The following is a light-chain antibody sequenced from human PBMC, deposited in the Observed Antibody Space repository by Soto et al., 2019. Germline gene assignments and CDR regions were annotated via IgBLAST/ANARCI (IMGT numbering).Light chain of an antibody. CDR1: FSDVGGYDY. J-gene: IGLJ1*01. CDR2: EVT. CDR3: SSHTSGSTRV. V-gene: IGLV2-14*01. Sequence: QSALPQPASLSGSPGQSIAISCTGTFSDVGGYDYVSWYQQHPDKAPKLMIYEVTKRPSGVSNRFSGSKSGNTASLTISGLQPEDEADYYCSSHTSGSTRVFGSGTKVTVL.